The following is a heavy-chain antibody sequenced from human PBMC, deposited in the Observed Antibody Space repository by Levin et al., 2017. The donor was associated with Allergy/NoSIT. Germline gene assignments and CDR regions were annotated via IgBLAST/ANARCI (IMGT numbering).Heavy chain of an antibody. CDR1: GYTFTGYY. V-gene: IGHV1-2*02. CDR2: INPNSGGT. Sequence: ASVKVSCKASGYTFTGYYMHWVRQAPGQGLEWMGWINPNSGGTNYAQKFQGRVTMTRDTSISTAYMELSRLRSDDTAVYYCARDMVRGVIPQTRSTTAGMDVWGQGTTVTVSS. J-gene: IGHJ6*02. CDR3: ARDMVRGVIPQTRSTTAGMDV. D-gene: IGHD3-10*01.